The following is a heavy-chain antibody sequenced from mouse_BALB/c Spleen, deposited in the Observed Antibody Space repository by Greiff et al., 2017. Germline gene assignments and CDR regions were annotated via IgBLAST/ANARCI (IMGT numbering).Heavy chain of an antibody. D-gene: IGHD2-2*01. CDR2: IDPETGGT. CDR3: TMIYYGYEGVAD. J-gene: IGHJ3*01. V-gene: IGHV1-15*01. CDR1: GYTFTDYE. Sequence: QVQLQPSGAELVRPGASVTLSCKASGYTFTDYEMHWVKQTPVHGLEWIGAIDPETGGTAYNQKFKGKATLTADKSSSTAYMELRSLTSEDSAVFYCTMIYYGYEGVADWGQGTLVTVSA.